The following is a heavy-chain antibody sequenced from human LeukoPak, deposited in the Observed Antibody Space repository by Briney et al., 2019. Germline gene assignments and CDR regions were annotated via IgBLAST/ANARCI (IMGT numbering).Heavy chain of an antibody. V-gene: IGHV4-4*09. Sequence: PSETLSLTCTVSGGSISSYYWSWIRQPPGKGLEWIGYIYTSGSTNYNPSLKSRVTISVDTSKNQFSLKLSSVTAADTAVYYCARRDTAMVTGLDYWGQGTLVTVSS. CDR1: GGSISSYY. CDR2: IYTSGST. D-gene: IGHD5-18*01. CDR3: ARRDTAMVTGLDY. J-gene: IGHJ4*02.